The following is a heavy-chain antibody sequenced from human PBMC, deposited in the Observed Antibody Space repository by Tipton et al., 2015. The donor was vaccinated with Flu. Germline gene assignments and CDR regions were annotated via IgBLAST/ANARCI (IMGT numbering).Heavy chain of an antibody. D-gene: IGHD6-13*01. CDR1: GGSISSDSYY. Sequence: TLSLTCTVSGGSISSDSYYWSWIRQPAGKGLEWIGRIYTSGSTNYNPSLKSRVTISLDTSKNQFSLKPSSVTAADTAVYYCARYTSSWDPPRDWGQGTLVSVSS. J-gene: IGHJ1*01. V-gene: IGHV4-61*02. CDR2: IYTSGST. CDR3: ARYTSSWDPPRD.